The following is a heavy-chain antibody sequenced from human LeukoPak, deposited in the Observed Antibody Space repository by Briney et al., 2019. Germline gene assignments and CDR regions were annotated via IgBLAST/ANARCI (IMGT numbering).Heavy chain of an antibody. V-gene: IGHV3-23*01. CDR2: IDDSGVIR. CDR3: AKRLKRNYYYHYAMDV. D-gene: IGHD3-22*01. J-gene: IGHJ6*02. Sequence: RPGGSLRLSCAASGFTVSSNYMSWVRQAPGKGLEWVSRIDDSGVIRSYADSVKGRFTISRDNSKMTLTLQMNSLRAEDTAVYYCAKRLKRNYYYHYAMDVWGQGTTVTVSS. CDR1: GFTVSSNY.